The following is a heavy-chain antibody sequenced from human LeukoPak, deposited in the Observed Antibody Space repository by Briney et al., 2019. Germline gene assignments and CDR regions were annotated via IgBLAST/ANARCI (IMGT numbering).Heavy chain of an antibody. J-gene: IGHJ4*02. CDR3: ARGAGYNYPYYFDY. D-gene: IGHD5-24*01. Sequence: GGSLRLSCAASGFTVSSNYMNWVRQAPGKRLEWVSVIYGGGNIYYADSVKGRFTISRDNSKNTLYLQMNSLRAEDTAVYYCARGAGYNYPYYFDYWGQGTLVTVSS. CDR1: GFTVSSNY. CDR2: IYGGGNI. V-gene: IGHV3-53*01.